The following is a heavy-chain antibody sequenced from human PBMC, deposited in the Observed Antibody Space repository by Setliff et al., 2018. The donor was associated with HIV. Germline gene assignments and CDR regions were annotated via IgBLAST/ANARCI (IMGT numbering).Heavy chain of an antibody. CDR3: VRDLTTIVTRKVFDI. CDR1: GFTFGSYA. D-gene: IGHD4-4*01. J-gene: IGHJ3*02. CDR2: ISYDGSYN. V-gene: IGHV3-30*04. Sequence: GESLRLSCVVSGFTFGSYAMHWVRQAPGKGLEWVAVISYDGSYNYYADSVKGRFTISRDNSKNTLYVQMNSLRADDTGIYYCVRDLTTIVTRKVFDIWGQGTMVTVSS.